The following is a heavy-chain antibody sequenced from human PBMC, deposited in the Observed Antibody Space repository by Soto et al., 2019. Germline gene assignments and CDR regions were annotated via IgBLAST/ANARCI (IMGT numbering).Heavy chain of an antibody. CDR3: ARDFAPARTYYYYSSGYYYDYYYGMDV. D-gene: IGHD3-22*01. J-gene: IGHJ6*02. Sequence: SVKVSCKASGGTFSSYTIRWVRQAPGQGLEWMGRIIPILGIANYAQKFQGRVTITADKSTSTAYMELSSLRSEDTAVYYCARDFAPARTYYYYSSGYYYDYYYGMDVWGQGTTVTGFS. V-gene: IGHV1-69*04. CDR1: GGTFSSYT. CDR2: IIPILGIA.